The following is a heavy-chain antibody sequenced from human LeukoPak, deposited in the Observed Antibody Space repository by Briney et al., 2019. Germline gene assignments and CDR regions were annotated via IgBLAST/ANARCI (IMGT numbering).Heavy chain of an antibody. Sequence: SETLSLTCAVYGGSFSGYYWSWLRQPPGKGLEWIGRIYYSGSTYYNPSLKSRVTISVDTSKNQFSLTLSSVTAADTAVYYCARVDYYGSGSNYYMDVWGKGTTVTVSS. V-gene: IGHV4-34*01. CDR2: IYYSGST. CDR1: GGSFSGYY. CDR3: ARVDYYGSGSNYYMDV. J-gene: IGHJ6*03. D-gene: IGHD3-10*01.